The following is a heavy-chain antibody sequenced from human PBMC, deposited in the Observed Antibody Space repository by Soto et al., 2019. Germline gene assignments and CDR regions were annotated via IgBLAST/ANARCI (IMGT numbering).Heavy chain of an antibody. Sequence: PGGSLRLSCAASGFTFSSYSIHWVRQAPGKGLEWVSAITRNNDIYYADSVKGRFTISRDNAQNSVSLQMDSLRAEDTAVYYCAREETAWPLAYGLDVWGQGNTVTVSS. J-gene: IGHJ6*02. V-gene: IGHV3-21*01. CDR3: AREETAWPLAYGLDV. CDR2: ITRNNDI. CDR1: GFTFSSYS. D-gene: IGHD2-21*02.